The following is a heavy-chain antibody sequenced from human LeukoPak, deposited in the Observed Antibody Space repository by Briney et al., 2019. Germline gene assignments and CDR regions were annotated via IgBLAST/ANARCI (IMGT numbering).Heavy chain of an antibody. Sequence: SQTLSLTCTVYGYSVSSTGYYWGWIRQPPGKGLEWIVTIYYSVSTYYNPSLKSPVTRSEDTSRNQFSLRLSSVNAADSAVYYCAKAGALSSHSSGLYAFVVWGQETMVTVSS. J-gene: IGHJ3*01. CDR1: GYSVSSTGYY. D-gene: IGHD3-22*01. CDR3: AKAGALSSHSSGLYAFVV. V-gene: IGHV4-39*01. CDR2: IYYSVST.